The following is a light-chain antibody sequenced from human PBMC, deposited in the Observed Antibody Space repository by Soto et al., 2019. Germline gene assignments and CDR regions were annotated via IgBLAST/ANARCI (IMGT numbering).Light chain of an antibody. CDR3: MQGTHWPYT. CDR2: KVS. Sequence: DVVMTQSPLSLPVTLGQPASISCRSTQSLVHSDGNTHLNWFHQRPGQAPRRLICKVSNRESGVPDRFSGSASGTDFTLKISRVEAEDVGVYYCMQGTHWPYTVGQGTKLEIK. V-gene: IGKV2-30*02. J-gene: IGKJ2*01. CDR1: QSLVHSDGNTH.